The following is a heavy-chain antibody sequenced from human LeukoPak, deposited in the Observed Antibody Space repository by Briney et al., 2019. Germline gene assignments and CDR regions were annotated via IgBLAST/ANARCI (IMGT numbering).Heavy chain of an antibody. V-gene: IGHV4-34*01. CDR2: INHSGST. J-gene: IGHJ4*02. CDR3: ARAIQDDFWSGYHFDY. Sequence: SETLSLTCAVYGGSFSGYYWSWIRQPPGKGLEWIGEINHSGSTNYNPSLKSRVTISVDTSKNQFSLKLSSVTAADTAVYYCARAIQDDFWSGYHFDYWGQGTLVTVSS. D-gene: IGHD3-3*01. CDR1: GGSFSGYY.